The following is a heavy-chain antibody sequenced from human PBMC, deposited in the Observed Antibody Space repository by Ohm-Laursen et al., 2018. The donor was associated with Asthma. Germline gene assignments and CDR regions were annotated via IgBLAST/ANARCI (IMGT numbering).Heavy chain of an antibody. CDR2: ITFKTDGGTT. CDR1: GFTFSNAC. CDR3: TPSAYDSSGYADY. Sequence: SLRLSCSASGFTFSNACMSWVRQAPGKGLEWVGRITFKTDGGTTDYAAPMKGRFTISRDDSKNTLYLQINSLKMEDTAVYYCTPSAYDSSGYADYWGQGTLVTVSS. J-gene: IGHJ4*02. V-gene: IGHV3-15*01. D-gene: IGHD3-22*01.